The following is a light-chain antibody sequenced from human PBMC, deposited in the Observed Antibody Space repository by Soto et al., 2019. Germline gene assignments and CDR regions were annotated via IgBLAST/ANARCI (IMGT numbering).Light chain of an antibody. CDR2: GAS. V-gene: IGKV3-15*01. Sequence: PGERVTLSCRASQNVRNTYLAWYQQKPGQAPRLLIYGASTRATGIPVRFSGIGSGTEFTLTITSLQSEDFAVYYCQEYKNWHPITFGGGTRLEIK. J-gene: IGKJ5*01. CDR1: QNVRNT. CDR3: QEYKNWHPIT.